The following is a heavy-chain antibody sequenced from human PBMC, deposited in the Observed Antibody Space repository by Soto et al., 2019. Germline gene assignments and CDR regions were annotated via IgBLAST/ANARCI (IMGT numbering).Heavy chain of an antibody. Sequence: PSETLSLTCTVSGGSISSGDYYWSWIRQPPGKGLEWIGYIYYSGSTYYNPSLKSRVTISVDTSKNQFSLKLSSVTAADTAVYYCARDRHYCTNGVCYAGPWFDPWGQGTLVTVSS. CDR2: IYYSGST. CDR3: ARDRHYCTNGVCYAGPWFDP. V-gene: IGHV4-30-4*01. D-gene: IGHD2-8*01. CDR1: GGSISSGDYY. J-gene: IGHJ5*02.